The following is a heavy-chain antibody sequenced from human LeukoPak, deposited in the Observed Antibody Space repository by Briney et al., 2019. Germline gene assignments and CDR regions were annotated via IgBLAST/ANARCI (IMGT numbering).Heavy chain of an antibody. V-gene: IGHV4-34*01. CDR3: AGGGNYDRAN. Sequence: PSETLSLTCAVYGGSFSGYYWSWIRQPPGKGLEWIGNVYHSGGTYYSPPLKNRITISLDTSKNHFSLKLTSVTAADTAIYYCAGGGNYDRANWGQGTLVTVSS. CDR2: VYHSGGT. D-gene: IGHD1-26*01. J-gene: IGHJ4*02. CDR1: GGSFSGYY.